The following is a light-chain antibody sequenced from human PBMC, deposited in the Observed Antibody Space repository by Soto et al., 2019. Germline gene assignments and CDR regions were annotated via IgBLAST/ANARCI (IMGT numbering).Light chain of an antibody. CDR3: SSHTSGSTGV. CDR1: SSDVGGYNY. Sequence: QSALTQPASVSGSPGQSITISCTGTSSDVGGYNYVSWYQQHPVKAPKLMIYDVTNRPSGVSDRFSGSKSGNTASLTISGLQAEDEADYYCSSHTSGSTGVFGSGTKVTVL. CDR2: DVT. V-gene: IGLV2-14*01. J-gene: IGLJ1*01.